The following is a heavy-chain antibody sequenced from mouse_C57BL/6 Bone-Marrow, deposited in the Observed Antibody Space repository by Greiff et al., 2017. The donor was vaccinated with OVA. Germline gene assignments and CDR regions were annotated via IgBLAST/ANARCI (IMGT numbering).Heavy chain of an antibody. V-gene: IGHV1-55*01. CDR3: ARVTTVVAPYYFDY. J-gene: IGHJ2*01. Sequence: VQLQQPGAELVKPGASVQMSCKASGYTFTSYWITWVKQRPGQGLEWIGDIYPGSGSTNYNEKFKSKATLTVDTSSSTAYMQLSSLTSEDSAVYYCARVTTVVAPYYFDYWGQGTTLTVSS. CDR1: GYTFTSYW. CDR2: IYPGSGST. D-gene: IGHD1-1*01.